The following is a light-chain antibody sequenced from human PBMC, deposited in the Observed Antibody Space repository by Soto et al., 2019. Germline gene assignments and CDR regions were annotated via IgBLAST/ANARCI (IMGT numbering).Light chain of an antibody. CDR2: EDI. CDR3: CSYAGGTSVV. J-gene: IGLJ2*01. V-gene: IGLV2-23*01. CDR1: TSDIGRYNL. Sequence: QSALTQPASVSGSPGQSITISCTGTTSDIGRYNLVSWYQQYPGKAPKLILYEDIEWPSGVSNRFSGSKSGNTASLTISGLLTEDEADYYCCSYAGGTSVVFGGGTKVTVL.